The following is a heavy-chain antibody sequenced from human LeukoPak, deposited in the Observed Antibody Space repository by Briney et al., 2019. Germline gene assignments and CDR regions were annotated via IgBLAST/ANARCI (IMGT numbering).Heavy chain of an antibody. J-gene: IGHJ5*02. CDR1: GGSFSGYY. CDR3: ARVPPGSYDFWSGYYARGHWFDP. V-gene: IGHV4-34*01. D-gene: IGHD3-3*01. CDR2: INHSGST. Sequence: KPSETLSLTCAVYGGSFSGYYWSWIRQPPGKGLEWIGEINHSGSTNYNPSLKSRVTISVDTSKNQFSLKLSSVTAADTAVYYCARVPPGSYDFWSGYYARGHWFDPWDQGTLVTVSS.